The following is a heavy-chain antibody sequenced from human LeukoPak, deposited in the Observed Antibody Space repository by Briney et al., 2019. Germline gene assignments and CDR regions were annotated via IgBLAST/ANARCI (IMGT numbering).Heavy chain of an antibody. CDR2: ISAYNGNT. CDR1: GGTFSSYA. V-gene: IGHV1-18*01. D-gene: IGHD2-21*01. Sequence: ATVKVSCKASGGTFSSYAISWVRQAPGQGLEWMGWISAYNGNTNYAQKLQGRVTMTTDTSTSTAYMELRSLRSDDTAAYYCARASGDTHIDYWGQGTLVTVSS. J-gene: IGHJ4*02. CDR3: ARASGDTHIDY.